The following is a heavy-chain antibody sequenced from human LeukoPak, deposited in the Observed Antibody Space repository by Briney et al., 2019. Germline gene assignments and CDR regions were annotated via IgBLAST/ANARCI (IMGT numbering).Heavy chain of an antibody. D-gene: IGHD6-13*01. CDR3: AKEGSSNWLYYFDY. V-gene: IGHV3-30*02. CDR2: IRYDGSNK. J-gene: IGHJ4*02. CDR1: GFTFSSYG. Sequence: GGSLRLSCAASGFTFSSYGMHWVRQAPGKGLEWVAFIRYDGSNKYYADSVKGRFTISRDNSKNTLYLQMNSLRAEDTAIYCCAKEGSSNWLYYFDYWGQGTLVTVSS.